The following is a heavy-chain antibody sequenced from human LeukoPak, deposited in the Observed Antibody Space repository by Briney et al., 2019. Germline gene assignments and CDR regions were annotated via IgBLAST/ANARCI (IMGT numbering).Heavy chain of an antibody. CDR2: IYHSGST. Sequence: SGTLSLTCAVSGGSISSSNWWSWVRQPPGKGLEWIGEIYHSGSTNYNPSLKSRVTISVDKSKNQFSLKLSSVTAADTAVYYCARDDCSSTSCQNWFDPWGQGTLVTVSS. CDR3: ARDDCSSTSCQNWFDP. D-gene: IGHD2-2*01. J-gene: IGHJ5*02. V-gene: IGHV4-4*02. CDR1: GGSISSSNW.